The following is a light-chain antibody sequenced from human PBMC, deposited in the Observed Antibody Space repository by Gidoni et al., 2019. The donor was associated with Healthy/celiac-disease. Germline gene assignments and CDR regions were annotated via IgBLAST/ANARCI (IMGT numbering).Light chain of an antibody. CDR2: AAS. V-gene: IGKV1-8*01. CDR3: QQYYSYHFT. Sequence: AIRLSQSPSSFSASTGDRVTITCRASQGMSSYLPWYQQNPGKAPKRLIYAASTLQSGVPSRFSGSGSGTDFTLTISCLQSEDFATYYCQQYYSYHFTFGGGTKVEIK. J-gene: IGKJ4*01. CDR1: QGMSSY.